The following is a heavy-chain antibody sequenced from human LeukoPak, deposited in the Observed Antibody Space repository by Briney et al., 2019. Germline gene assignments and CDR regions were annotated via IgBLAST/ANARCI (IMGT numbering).Heavy chain of an antibody. CDR3: ARDRGSGWYKIWFDP. D-gene: IGHD6-19*01. V-gene: IGHV1-3*01. CDR1: GYTFTSYA. Sequence: ASVKVSCKASGYTFTSYAMHWVRQAPGQRLEWMGWINAGNGNTKYSQKFQGRVTITRDTSASTAYMELSSLRSEDTAVYYCARDRGSGWYKIWFDPWGQGTLVTVSS. J-gene: IGHJ5*02. CDR2: INAGNGNT.